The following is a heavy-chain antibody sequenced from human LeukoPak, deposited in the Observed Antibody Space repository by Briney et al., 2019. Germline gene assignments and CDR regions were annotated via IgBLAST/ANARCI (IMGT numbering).Heavy chain of an antibody. CDR2: ISGSGGST. CDR3: TYGSSWYWFDY. Sequence: GGSLRLSCAASGFTFSSYAMSWVRQAPGKGLEWVSAISGSGGSTYYADSVKGRFTISRDNSKNTLYLQMNSLRAEDTAVYYCTYGSSWYWFDYWGQGTLVTVSS. D-gene: IGHD6-13*01. J-gene: IGHJ4*02. CDR1: GFTFSSYA. V-gene: IGHV3-23*01.